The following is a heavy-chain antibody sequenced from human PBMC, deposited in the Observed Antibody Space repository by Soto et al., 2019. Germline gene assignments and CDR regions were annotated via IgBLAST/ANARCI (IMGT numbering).Heavy chain of an antibody. J-gene: IGHJ6*02. V-gene: IGHV1-18*01. CDR1: GYTFTSYG. CDR3: AGDFYDILTGFTPYAYYYGMDV. Sequence: ASVKVSCKASGYTFTSYGISWVRQAPGQGLEWMGWISAYNGNTNYAQKLQGRVTMATDTSTSTAYMELRSLRSDDTAVYYCAGDFYDILTGFTPYAYYYGMDVWGQGTTVTVSS. D-gene: IGHD3-9*01. CDR2: ISAYNGNT.